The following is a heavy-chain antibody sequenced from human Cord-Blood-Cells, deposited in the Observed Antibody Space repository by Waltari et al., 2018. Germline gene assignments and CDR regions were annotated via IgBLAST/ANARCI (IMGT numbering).Heavy chain of an antibody. CDR1: GGSISSYY. CDR2: INYSGST. J-gene: IGHJ3*02. Sequence: QVQLQESGPGLVKPSETLSLTCTVSGGSISSYYWSWIRQPPGKGLEWIGFINYSGSTNYSPSIKSRVTISVDTSKSHFSLKLSSVTAADTAVYYCARAIAAAGAFDIWGQGTMVTVSS. D-gene: IGHD6-13*01. CDR3: ARAIAAAGAFDI. V-gene: IGHV4-59*01.